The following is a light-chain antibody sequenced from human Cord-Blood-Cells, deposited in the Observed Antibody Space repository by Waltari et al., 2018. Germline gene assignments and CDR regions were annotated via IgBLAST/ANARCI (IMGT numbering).Light chain of an antibody. J-gene: IGKJ5*01. V-gene: IGKV3-11*01. Sequence: EIVLTQSPATLSLSPGERAILPCRASQSVSSYLAWYQQKPGQAPRLLIYDAFNRATGIPARFSGSGSGTDFTLTISSLEPEDFAVYYCQQRSNLITFGQGTRLEIK. CDR1: QSVSSY. CDR2: DAF. CDR3: QQRSNLIT.